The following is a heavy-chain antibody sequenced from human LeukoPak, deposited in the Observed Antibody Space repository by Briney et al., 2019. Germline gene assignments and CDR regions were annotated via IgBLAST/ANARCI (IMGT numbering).Heavy chain of an antibody. J-gene: IGHJ1*01. CDR2: ISGSGGST. V-gene: IGHV3-23*01. CDR3: AKDIVVVPAAMGGYFQH. Sequence: GGSLRLSCAASGFMFSTYSMNWVRQAPGKGLEWVSAISGSGGSTYYADSVKGRFTISRDNSKNTLYLQMNSLRAEDTAVYYCAKDIVVVPAAMGGYFQHWGQGTLVTVSS. D-gene: IGHD2-2*01. CDR1: GFMFSTYS.